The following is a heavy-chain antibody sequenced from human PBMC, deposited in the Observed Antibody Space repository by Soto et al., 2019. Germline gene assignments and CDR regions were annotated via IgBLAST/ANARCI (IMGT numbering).Heavy chain of an antibody. CDR2: IKSKTDGGTT. CDR3: TTTTAEHCLKG. V-gene: IGHV3-15*07. Sequence: EVQLVESGGGLVKPGGSLRLSCAASGFTFSNAWMNWVRQAPGKGLEWVGSIKSKTDGGTTDYAAPVKGRFTISRDDSKNTLYLQMNSLKTEDTAVYYCTTTTAEHCLKGWGQGTLVTVSS. D-gene: IGHD2-2*01. CDR1: GFTFSNAW. J-gene: IGHJ4*02.